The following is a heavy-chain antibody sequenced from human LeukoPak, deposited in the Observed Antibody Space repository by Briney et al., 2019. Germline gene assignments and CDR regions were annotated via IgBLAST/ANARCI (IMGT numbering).Heavy chain of an antibody. J-gene: IGHJ3*02. D-gene: IGHD3-3*01. CDR1: GFTFSSYW. CDR2: IKQDGSEK. Sequence: GGSLRLSCAASGFTFSSYWMSWVRQAPGKGLEWVANIKQDGSEKYYVDSVKGRFTISRDNAKNSLHLQMNSLRAEDTAVYYCARDPDGVAFDIWGQGTMVTVSS. V-gene: IGHV3-7*03. CDR3: ARDPDGVAFDI.